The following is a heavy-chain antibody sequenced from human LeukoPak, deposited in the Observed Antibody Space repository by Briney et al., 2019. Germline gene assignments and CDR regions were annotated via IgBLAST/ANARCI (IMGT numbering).Heavy chain of an antibody. J-gene: IGHJ4*02. CDR1: GGSFSGYY. CDR2: INHSGST. D-gene: IGHD2-21*02. V-gene: IGHV4-34*01. CDR3: ASTALRGSYYFDY. Sequence: SESLSLTCAVYGGSFSGYYWSWIRQPPGKGLEWIAEINHSGSTTYNPSFKSGVPISVDTSKKQFSLKLSSVTAAATAVYYCASTALRGSYYFDYWGQGTLVTVSS.